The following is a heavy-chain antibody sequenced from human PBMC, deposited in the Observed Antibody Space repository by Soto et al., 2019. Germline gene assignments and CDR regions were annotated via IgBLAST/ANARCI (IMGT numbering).Heavy chain of an antibody. CDR1: GGSISSYY. J-gene: IGHJ6*03. V-gene: IGHV4-59*08. CDR2: IYYSGST. Sequence: PSETLSLTCTVSGGSISSYYWSWIRQPPGKGLEWIGYIYYSGSTNYNPSLKSRVTISVDTSKNQFSLKLSSVTAADTAVYYCARLVRDSPNYYYYYYMDVWGKGTTVTVS. CDR3: ARLVRDSPNYYYYYYMDV. D-gene: IGHD4-4*01.